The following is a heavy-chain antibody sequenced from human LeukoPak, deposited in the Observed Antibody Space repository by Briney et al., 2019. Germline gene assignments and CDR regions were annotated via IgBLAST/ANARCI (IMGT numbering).Heavy chain of an antibody. CDR1: GGSISSGGYS. CDR2: IYHSGST. D-gene: IGHD3-3*01. CDR3: ASSVYDFWSGHLNQFDY. J-gene: IGHJ4*02. Sequence: SETLSLTCAVSGGSISSGGYSWSWIRQPPGKGLEWIGYIYHSGSTYYNPSLKSRVTISVDRSKNQFSLKLSSVTAADAAVYYCASSVYDFWSGHLNQFDYWGQGTLVTVSS. V-gene: IGHV4-30-2*01.